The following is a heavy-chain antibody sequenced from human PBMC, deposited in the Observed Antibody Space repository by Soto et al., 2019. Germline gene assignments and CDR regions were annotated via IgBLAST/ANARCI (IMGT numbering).Heavy chain of an antibody. V-gene: IGHV4-30-2*01. CDR3: ARFSGSYFDY. CDR1: GVSISSGGYS. Sequence: SETLSLTCAVSGVSISSGGYSWSWIRQPPGKGLEWIGYIYHTGSSYDNPSLKSRLTISIDRSKNQISLKLRSVTAADTAMYYCARFSGSYFDYWGQGTLVTVFS. D-gene: IGHD1-26*01. CDR2: IYHTGSS. J-gene: IGHJ4*02.